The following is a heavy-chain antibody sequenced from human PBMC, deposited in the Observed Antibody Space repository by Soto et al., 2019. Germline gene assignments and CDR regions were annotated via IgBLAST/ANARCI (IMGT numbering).Heavy chain of an antibody. CDR3: AATWPDDAFHV. CDR1: GFTFSSYW. CDR2: IKQDGSEK. V-gene: IGHV3-7*03. D-gene: IGHD1-26*01. J-gene: IGHJ3*01. Sequence: GSLRLSCAASGFTFSSYWMSWVRQAPGKGLEWVANIKQDGSEKYYVDSVKGRFTISRDNGKNSLFLHMNSLRSDDTAFYYCAATWPDDAFHVWGQGTVVTVSS.